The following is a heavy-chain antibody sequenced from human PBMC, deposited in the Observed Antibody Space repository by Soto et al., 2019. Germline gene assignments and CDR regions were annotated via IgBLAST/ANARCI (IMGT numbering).Heavy chain of an antibody. J-gene: IGHJ3*02. CDR3: AKDLAIIGKGAFDM. D-gene: IGHD3-3*02. Sequence: EVHLLESGGGLVQPGGSLTLSCAASGFTFSSYAMSWVRQAPGKGLEWVSAISGGGGDSTYHADSVKGRLIISQDNSKKTLYLQMSSLRAEDAAVYYGAKDLAIIGKGAFDMWGQGTMVTVSS. CDR1: GFTFSSYA. V-gene: IGHV3-23*01. CDR2: ISGGGGDST.